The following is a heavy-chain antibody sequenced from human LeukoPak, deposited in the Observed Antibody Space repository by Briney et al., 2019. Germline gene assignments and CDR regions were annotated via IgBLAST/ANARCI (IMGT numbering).Heavy chain of an antibody. V-gene: IGHV4-39*01. Sequence: KPSETLSLTCTVSGGSITSSGYYWGWIRQPPGKGLGWIGSIYYSGSTYYNPSLKSRVTISVDTSKNQFSLKLSSVTAADTAVYYCVSQWRLELRGASWFDPWGQGTLVTVSS. J-gene: IGHJ5*02. CDR2: IYYSGST. D-gene: IGHD1-7*01. CDR3: VSQWRLELRGASWFDP. CDR1: GGSITSSGYY.